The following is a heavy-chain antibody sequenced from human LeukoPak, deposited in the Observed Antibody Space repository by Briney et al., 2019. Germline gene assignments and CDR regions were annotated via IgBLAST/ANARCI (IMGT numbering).Heavy chain of an antibody. Sequence: GASVKVSCKASGYTFTSYDINWVRQATGQGLEWMGWINPNSGNTCYAQTVQGRVTMTRNTSISTAYMELSSLRSEDTAVYYCARGEADDILTSYYYYGMDVWGQGTTVTVSS. CDR3: ARGEADDILTSYYYYGMDV. V-gene: IGHV1-8*01. J-gene: IGHJ6*02. D-gene: IGHD3-9*01. CDR1: GYTFTSYD. CDR2: INPNSGNT.